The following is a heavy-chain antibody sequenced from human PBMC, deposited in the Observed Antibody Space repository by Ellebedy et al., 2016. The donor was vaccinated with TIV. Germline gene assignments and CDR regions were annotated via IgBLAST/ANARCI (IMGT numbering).Heavy chain of an antibody. V-gene: IGHV3-30*04. CDR2: ISYDGNNK. J-gene: IGHJ6*02. Sequence: SLKISCAASGFTFSHHAFYWVRQAPGKGLEWVTIISYDGNNKFYLDSVEGRFSISRDDSKNTLYLQMNSLRPEDTAVYYCSREGVDAGMDVWGQGTTVIVSS. CDR3: SREGVDAGMDV. CDR1: GFTFSHHA. D-gene: IGHD2-8*01.